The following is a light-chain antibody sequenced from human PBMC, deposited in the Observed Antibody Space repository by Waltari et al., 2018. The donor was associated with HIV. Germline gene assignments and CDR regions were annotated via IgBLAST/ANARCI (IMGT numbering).Light chain of an antibody. CDR2: GAA. J-gene: IGKJ3*01. CDR3: LQSYDVPLT. Sequence: IQMTPSPSSLSSTIGNNITFTCRASQNINTFLNWFQKKPGKAPKLLIYGAATLQSGVPSRFSGSGSGTEFTLTISSLQPEDFATYYCLQSYDVPLTFGPGTKLDI. V-gene: IGKV1-39*01. CDR1: QNINTF.